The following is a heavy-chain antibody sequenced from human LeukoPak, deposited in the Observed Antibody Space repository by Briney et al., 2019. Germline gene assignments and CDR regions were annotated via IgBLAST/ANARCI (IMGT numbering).Heavy chain of an antibody. CDR2: ISSSSSTI. J-gene: IGHJ4*02. CDR1: GFTFSSYS. D-gene: IGHD5-18*01. Sequence: GGSLRLSCAASGFTFSSYSMNWVRQAPGKGLEWVSYISSSSSTIYYADSVKGRFTISRDNAKNSLYLQMNSLRAEDTAVYYCARLRGYSYGRFDYWGQGTLATVSS. V-gene: IGHV3-48*01. CDR3: ARLRGYSYGRFDY.